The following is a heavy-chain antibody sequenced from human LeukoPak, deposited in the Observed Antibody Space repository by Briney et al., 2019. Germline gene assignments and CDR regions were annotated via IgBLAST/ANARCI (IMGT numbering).Heavy chain of an antibody. CDR2: ISAYNGNT. V-gene: IGHV1-18*01. CDR1: GYTFTSYG. CDR3: AREFGGMNAFDI. D-gene: IGHD3-16*01. J-gene: IGHJ3*02. Sequence: ASVKVSCEASGYTFTSYGIRWVRQAPGQGLEWMGWISAYNGNTNYAQKPQGRVTMTTDTSTSTAYMELRSLRSDDTAVYYCAREFGGMNAFDIWGQGTMVTVSS.